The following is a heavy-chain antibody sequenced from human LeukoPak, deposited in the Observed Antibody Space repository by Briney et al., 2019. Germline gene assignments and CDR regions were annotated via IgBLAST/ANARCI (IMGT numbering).Heavy chain of an antibody. CDR1: GYTFTGYY. V-gene: IGHV1-2*02. CDR2: INPNSGGT. D-gene: IGHD6-6*01. J-gene: IGHJ4*02. CDR3: ARVRSSSSKPRDY. Sequence: ASVKVSCKASGYTFTGYYMHWVRQAPGQGLEWMGWINPNSGGTNYAQKFQGRVTMTRDTSISTACMELSRLRSDDTAVYYCARVRSSSSKPRDYWGQGTLVTVSS.